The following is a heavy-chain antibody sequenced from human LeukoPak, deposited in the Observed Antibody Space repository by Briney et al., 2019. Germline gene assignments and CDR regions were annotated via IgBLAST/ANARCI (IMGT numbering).Heavy chain of an antibody. CDR2: IHHSGSI. J-gene: IGHJ3*02. Sequence: PSETLSLTCAVSGISISSNLWWTWVRQPPGKGLEWIAEIHHSGSINYNPSLKSRVTISVDKAKNQFSLNLNSVTAADTAVYYCARIRDGYNDAYDIWGQGTMVTVPS. CDR1: GISISSNLW. CDR3: ARIRDGYNDAYDI. V-gene: IGHV4-4*02. D-gene: IGHD5-24*01.